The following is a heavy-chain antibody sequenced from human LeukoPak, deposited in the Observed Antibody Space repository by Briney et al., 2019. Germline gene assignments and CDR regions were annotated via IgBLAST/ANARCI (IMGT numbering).Heavy chain of an antibody. D-gene: IGHD4-17*01. J-gene: IGHJ4*02. Sequence: GRSLRLSCAASGFTFSSYGMHWVRQAPGKGLEWVAVIWYDGSNKYYADSVKGRFTISRDNSKNTLYLQMNSLRAEDTAVYYCARDSDYGDGFDYWGQGTLVTVSS. CDR2: IWYDGSNK. CDR3: ARDSDYGDGFDY. CDR1: GFTFSSYG. V-gene: IGHV3-33*01.